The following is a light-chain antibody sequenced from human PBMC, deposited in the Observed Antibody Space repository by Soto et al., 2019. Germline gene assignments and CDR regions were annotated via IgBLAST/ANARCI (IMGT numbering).Light chain of an antibody. V-gene: IGLV1-40*01. CDR1: SSNIGAGYV. Sequence: QSALTQPPSVSGAPGQRVTISCTGSSSNIGAGYVVHWYQQLPGTAPKLLIYGNSNRPSGVPDRFSGSKSSTSASLAITGLQAEDEADYYCQSYDSSLSGWVFGGGTQLTVL. J-gene: IGLJ3*02. CDR3: QSYDSSLSGWV. CDR2: GNS.